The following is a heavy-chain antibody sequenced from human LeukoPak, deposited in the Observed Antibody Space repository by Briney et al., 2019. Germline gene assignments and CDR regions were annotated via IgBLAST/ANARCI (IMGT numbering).Heavy chain of an antibody. CDR3: ARDLGPEDWFDP. J-gene: IGHJ5*02. V-gene: IGHV1-69*05. Sequence: VASVKVSCKASGGTFSSYAISWVRQAPGQGLEWMGRIIPIFGTANYAQKFQGRVTITTDESTSTAYMELSSLRSEDTAVYYCARDLGPEDWFDPWGQGTLVTVSS. CDR2: IIPIFGTA. CDR1: GGTFSSYA.